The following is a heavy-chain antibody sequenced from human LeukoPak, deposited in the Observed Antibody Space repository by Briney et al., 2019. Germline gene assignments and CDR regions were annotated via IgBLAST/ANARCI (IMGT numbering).Heavy chain of an antibody. Sequence: GGSLRLSCTASGFTFSSFAMTWVRQAPGKGLEWVSAISGSGGSTYYADSVKGRFTISRDNSKNTLYLQMNSLRAEDTAVYYCAKAEYSNYYYYMDVWGKGTTVTVSS. CDR3: AKAEYSNYYYYMDV. CDR1: GFTFSSFA. J-gene: IGHJ6*03. V-gene: IGHV3-23*01. D-gene: IGHD6-6*01. CDR2: ISGSGGST.